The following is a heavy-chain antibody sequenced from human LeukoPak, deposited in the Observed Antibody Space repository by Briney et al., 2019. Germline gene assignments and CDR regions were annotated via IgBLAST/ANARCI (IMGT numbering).Heavy chain of an antibody. Sequence: ASVKVSCKASGYTFTSYYMHWVRQAPGQGLEWMGIINPSGGSTSYAQKFQGRVTITRNTSISTAYMELSSLRSEDTAVYYCARGPGEQQRRINYYYYMDVWGKGTTVTVSS. CDR3: ARGPGEQQRRINYYYYMDV. CDR2: INPSGGST. CDR1: GYTFTSYY. J-gene: IGHJ6*03. D-gene: IGHD6-13*01. V-gene: IGHV1-46*01.